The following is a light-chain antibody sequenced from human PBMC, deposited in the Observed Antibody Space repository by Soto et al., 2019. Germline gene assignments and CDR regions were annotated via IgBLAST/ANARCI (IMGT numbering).Light chain of an antibody. Sequence: QSALTQPPSASGSPGQSVTISCTGTSSDVGGYNYVSWYQQHAGKAPRLMIYEVTKRPSGVPDRFSGSKSGNTASLTVSGLQAEDEADYYCFSYTSSGTYVFGTGTKLTVL. J-gene: IGLJ1*01. V-gene: IGLV2-8*01. CDR3: FSYTSSGTYV. CDR2: EVT. CDR1: SSDVGGYNY.